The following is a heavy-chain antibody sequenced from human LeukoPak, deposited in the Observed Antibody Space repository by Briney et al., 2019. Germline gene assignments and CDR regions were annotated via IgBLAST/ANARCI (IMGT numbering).Heavy chain of an antibody. V-gene: IGHV1-24*01. J-gene: IGHJ1*01. Sequence: GASVKVSCKVSGYTLTDLSMHWVRQAPGKGLEWMGGFDPEDGETIYAQHFHGRVTMTADTSTDTAYMELSSLRSEDTAVYYCASCIAAAGPRAEYFQHWGQGTLVTVSS. CDR1: GYTLTDLS. CDR3: ASCIAAAGPRAEYFQH. D-gene: IGHD6-13*01. CDR2: FDPEDGET.